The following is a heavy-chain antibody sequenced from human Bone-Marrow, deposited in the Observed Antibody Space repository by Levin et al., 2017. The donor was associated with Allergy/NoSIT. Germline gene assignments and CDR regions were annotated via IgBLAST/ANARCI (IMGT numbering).Heavy chain of an antibody. V-gene: IGHV3-23*05. CDR3: AKLQGSYLPTWYFDY. D-gene: IGHD2-21*01. CDR1: GFTFSTYA. CDR2: IINIGTTT. Sequence: GGSLRLSCAASGFTFSTYAMSWVRQAPGKGLEWVSTIINIGTTTYYADSVKGRFTISRDNSKNTLFLQMNSLRVEDTAIYYCAKLQGSYLPTWYFDYWGQGSLVTVSS. J-gene: IGHJ4*02.